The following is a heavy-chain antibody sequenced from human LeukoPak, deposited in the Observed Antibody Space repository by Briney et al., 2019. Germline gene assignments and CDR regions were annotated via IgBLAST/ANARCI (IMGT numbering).Heavy chain of an antibody. CDR2: IWYDGSNK. CDR3: ARKEVNWNDVDKAAFDF. D-gene: IGHD1-1*01. CDR1: GFTFSSYG. V-gene: IGHV3-33*01. Sequence: PGRSLRLSCAASGFTFSSYGMHWVRQAPGKGLEWVAVIWYDGSNKYYADSVKGRFTISRDNSKNTLYLQMNSLRAEDTAVYYCARKEVNWNDVDKAAFDFWGQGTLVTVSS. J-gene: IGHJ4*02.